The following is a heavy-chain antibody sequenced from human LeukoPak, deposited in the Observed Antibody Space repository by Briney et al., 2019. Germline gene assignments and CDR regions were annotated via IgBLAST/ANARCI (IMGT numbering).Heavy chain of an antibody. J-gene: IGHJ4*02. V-gene: IGHV1-3*01. CDR3: AKEQWLDALFDY. CDR2: INAGNGNT. D-gene: IGHD6-19*01. CDR1: GYTFTSYA. Sequence: ASVKVSCKASGYTFTSYAMHWVRQAPGQRLEWMGWINAGNGNTKYSQKFQGRVTITRDTSASTAYMELSSLRSEDTAVYYCAKEQWLDALFDYWGQGTLVTVSS.